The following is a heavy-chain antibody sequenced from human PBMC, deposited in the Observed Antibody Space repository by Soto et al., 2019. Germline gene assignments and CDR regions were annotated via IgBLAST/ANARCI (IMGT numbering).Heavy chain of an antibody. V-gene: IGHV3-7*05. D-gene: IGHD4-17*01. J-gene: IGHJ4*02. CDR3: ARDLYGVFDY. CDR1: GFTFSNYY. Sequence: GESLKISCAASGFTFSNYYMTWVRQAPGKGLEWVANIKQDGSENNYVDSVRGRFTISRDNAKKSLYLQMNSLRAEDTAVYYCARDLYGVFDYWGQGTLVTVSS. CDR2: IKQDGSEN.